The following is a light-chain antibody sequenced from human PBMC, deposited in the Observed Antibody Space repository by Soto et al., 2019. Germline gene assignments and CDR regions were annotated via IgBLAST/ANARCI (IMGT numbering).Light chain of an antibody. CDR1: QNINNY. V-gene: IGKV1-33*01. CDR2: DAS. J-gene: IGKJ5*01. Sequence: DIQMTQSPCSLSASVGHRITITFKASQNINNYLNCYQQKQGRAPKLLIYDASNLEAGVPSRFRGSGSGTDFTFTISRLQPEDIATYYCQQYENLPTFGQGTRLEIK. CDR3: QQYENLPT.